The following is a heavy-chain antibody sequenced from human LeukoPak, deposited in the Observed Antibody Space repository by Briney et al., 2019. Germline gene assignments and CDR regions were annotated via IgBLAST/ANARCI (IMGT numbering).Heavy chain of an antibody. CDR2: INVNGGGT. J-gene: IGHJ5*02. CDR1: GYAFTGYY. CDR3: ARDKCGGGCWSWFDP. V-gene: IGHV1-2*02. D-gene: IGHD2-21*02. Sequence: ASLKVSCKTSGYAFTGYYIHWVRQAPGQGLEWMGWINVNGGGTKYAEKFKGRVTITRDTSISTAYMELSSLRSDDTAVYYCARDKCGGGCWSWFDPWGQGTLVIVSS.